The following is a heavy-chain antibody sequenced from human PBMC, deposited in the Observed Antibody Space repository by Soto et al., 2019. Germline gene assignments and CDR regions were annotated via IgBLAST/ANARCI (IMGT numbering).Heavy chain of an antibody. CDR1: GFTFDDYA. D-gene: IGHD2-2*01. V-gene: IGHV3-9*01. CDR3: ARGGQLLSEGGGY. CDR2: IRWNSGSI. Sequence: EVQLVESGGGLVQPGRSLRLSCAASGFTFDDYAMHWVRQAPGKGLEWVSGIRWNSGSIGYADSVKGRFTISRDNAKNSLYLQMNSLRAEDTASYYCARGGQLLSEGGGYWGQGTLVTVSS. J-gene: IGHJ4*02.